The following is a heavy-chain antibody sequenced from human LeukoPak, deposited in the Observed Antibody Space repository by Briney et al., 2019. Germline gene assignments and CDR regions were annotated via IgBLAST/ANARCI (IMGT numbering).Heavy chain of an antibody. J-gene: IGHJ4*02. Sequence: GASVKVSCKASGGTFSSYAISWVRQAPGQGLEWMGWINPNSGATSYAQKFQGRVTMTRDTSISTTYMELSRVRSDDTAVYYCARAFDNRGYDARIFDYWGQGTLVTVSS. CDR1: GGTFSSYA. CDR2: INPNSGAT. D-gene: IGHD3-22*01. CDR3: ARAFDNRGYDARIFDY. V-gene: IGHV1-2*02.